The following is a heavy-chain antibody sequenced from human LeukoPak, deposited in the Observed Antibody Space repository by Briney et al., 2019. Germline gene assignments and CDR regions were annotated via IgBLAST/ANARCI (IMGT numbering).Heavy chain of an antibody. J-gene: IGHJ4*02. D-gene: IGHD5-18*01. Sequence: SETLSLTCAVYGGSFSGYYWSWIRQPPGKGLEGIGEINHSGSTNYNPSLKSRVTISVDTSKNQFSLKLGSVAAADTAVYYCARGLWYSYGHRGLDYWGQGTLVTVSA. CDR1: GGSFSGYY. V-gene: IGHV4-34*01. CDR2: INHSGST. CDR3: ARGLWYSYGHRGLDY.